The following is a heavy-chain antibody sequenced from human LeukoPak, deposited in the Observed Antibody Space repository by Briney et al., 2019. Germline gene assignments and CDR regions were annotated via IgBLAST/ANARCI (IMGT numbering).Heavy chain of an antibody. D-gene: IGHD6-13*01. CDR3: ARATPDDQQFDAIDI. CDR1: GYTFTGYY. J-gene: IGHJ3*02. Sequence: GASVKVSGKASGYTFTGYYMHWVRQAPGQGLEWMGWINPNSGGTNYAQKFQGWVTMTRDTSISTAYMELSRLRSDDTAVYYCARATPDDQQFDAIDIWGQGTMVTVSS. CDR2: INPNSGGT. V-gene: IGHV1-2*04.